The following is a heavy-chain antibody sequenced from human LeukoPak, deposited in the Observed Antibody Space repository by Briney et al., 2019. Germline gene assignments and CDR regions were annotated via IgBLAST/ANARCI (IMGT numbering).Heavy chain of an antibody. J-gene: IGHJ6*04. V-gene: IGHV3-48*03. CDR1: GFTFSSYE. Sequence: GGSLRLSCAASGFTFSSYEMNWVRQAPGKGLEWVSYISSSGSPIYYADSVKGRFTISRDNAKDSLYLQMNSLRAEDTAVYYCAELGITMVGGVWGKGTTVTISS. CDR2: ISSSGSPI. D-gene: IGHD3-10*02. CDR3: AELGITMVGGV.